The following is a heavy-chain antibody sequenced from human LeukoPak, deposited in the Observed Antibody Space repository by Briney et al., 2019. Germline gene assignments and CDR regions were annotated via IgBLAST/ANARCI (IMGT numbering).Heavy chain of an antibody. CDR2: ILSDGSKE. Sequence: GGSLRLSCAASGFTFSSYGMHWVRQAPGKGLEWVAVILSDGSKEFYTDSVKGRFTISRDNAKNTLYLQMNSLRAEDTAVYYCARDPYYYDSSGYFGYWGQGTLVTVSS. V-gene: IGHV3-33*01. CDR1: GFTFSSYG. CDR3: ARDPYYYDSSGYFGY. J-gene: IGHJ4*02. D-gene: IGHD3-22*01.